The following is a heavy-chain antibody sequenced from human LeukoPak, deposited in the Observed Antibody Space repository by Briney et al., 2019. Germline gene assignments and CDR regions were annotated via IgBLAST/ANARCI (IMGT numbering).Heavy chain of an antibody. J-gene: IGHJ3*02. CDR3: AREGYYDILTGYCRSSAFDI. D-gene: IGHD3-9*01. V-gene: IGHV1-69*05. CDR1: GGTFSSYA. Sequence: SVKVSCKASGGTFSSYAISWVRQAPGQGLEWMGRIIPIFGTANYAQKFQGRVTITTDESTSTAYMELSSLRSEDTAVYYCAREGYYDILTGYCRSSAFDIWGQGTMVTVTS. CDR2: IIPIFGTA.